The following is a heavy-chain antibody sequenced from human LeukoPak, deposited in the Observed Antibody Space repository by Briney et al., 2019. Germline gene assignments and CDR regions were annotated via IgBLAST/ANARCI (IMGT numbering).Heavy chain of an antibody. CDR2: IYYNGDT. V-gene: IGHV4-61*01. CDR3: ARVLRAASWRSYDY. CDR1: GGSVSNSLYY. Sequence: PSETLSLTCTVSGGSVSNSLYYWSWIRQPPGKGLEWIGYIYYNGDTNYNPSLKSRVIISIDTSSNQFSLRLNSMTAADTAVYYCARVLRAASWRSYDYWGQGTVVTVSS. D-gene: IGHD5-18*01. J-gene: IGHJ4*02.